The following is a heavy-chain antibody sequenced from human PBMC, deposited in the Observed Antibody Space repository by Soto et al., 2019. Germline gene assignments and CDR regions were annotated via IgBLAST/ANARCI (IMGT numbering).Heavy chain of an antibody. CDR1: GGTFSSYA. CDR3: ASEQSDYGDYAYGPDGMDV. CDR2: IIPIFGTA. Sequence: GASVKVSCKASGGTFSSYAISWVRQAPGKGLEWMGGIIPIFGTANYAQKFQGRVTITADESTSTAYMELSSLRSEDTAVYYCASEQSDYGDYAYGPDGMDVWGQGTTVTVSS. J-gene: IGHJ6*02. V-gene: IGHV1-69*13. D-gene: IGHD4-17*01.